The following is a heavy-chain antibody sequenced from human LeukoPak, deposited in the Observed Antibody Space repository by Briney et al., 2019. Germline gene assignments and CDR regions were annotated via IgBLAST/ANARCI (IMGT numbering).Heavy chain of an antibody. CDR3: ARLNDYGDYALLDY. CDR1: GGSISSGSYY. J-gene: IGHJ4*02. V-gene: IGHV4-61*02. D-gene: IGHD4-17*01. CDR2: IYTSGST. Sequence: NPSQTLSLTCTVSGGSISSGSYYWSWIRQPAGKGLEWIGRIYTSGSTNYNPSLKSRVTISVDTSKNQFSLKLSSVTAADTAVYYCARLNDYGDYALLDYWGQGTLVTVSS.